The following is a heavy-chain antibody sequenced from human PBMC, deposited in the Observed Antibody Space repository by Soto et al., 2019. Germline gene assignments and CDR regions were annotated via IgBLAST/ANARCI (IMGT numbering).Heavy chain of an antibody. CDR1: GGSVSSGSYY. Sequence: SETLSLTCTVSGGSVSSGSYYWSWIRQPPGKGLEWIGYIYYSGSTNYNPSLKSRVTISVDTSKNQFSLKLSSVTAADTAVYYCARDVIEYSSSLDYYYYYGMDVWGQGTTVTVSS. V-gene: IGHV4-61*01. J-gene: IGHJ6*02. CDR3: ARDVIEYSSSLDYYYYYGMDV. D-gene: IGHD6-6*01. CDR2: IYYSGST.